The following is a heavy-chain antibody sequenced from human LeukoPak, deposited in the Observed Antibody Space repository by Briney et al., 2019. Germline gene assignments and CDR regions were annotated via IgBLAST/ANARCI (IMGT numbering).Heavy chain of an antibody. CDR3: AKRATISRGWYAEDKHHFDY. CDR2: ISGSGGST. D-gene: IGHD6-19*01. J-gene: IGHJ4*02. Sequence: PGGSLRLSCAASGFTFSSYAMSWVRQAPGKGLEWVSAISGSGGSTYYADSVKGRFTISRDNSKNTLYLQMNSLRAEDTAVYYCAKRATISRGWYAEDKHHFDYWGQGTLVTVSS. CDR1: GFTFSSYA. V-gene: IGHV3-23*01.